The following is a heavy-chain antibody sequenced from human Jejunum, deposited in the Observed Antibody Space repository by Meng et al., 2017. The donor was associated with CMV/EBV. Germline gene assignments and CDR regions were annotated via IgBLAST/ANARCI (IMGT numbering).Heavy chain of an antibody. D-gene: IGHD3-10*01. CDR3: ARGLTGPEYYYNAMDV. V-gene: IGHV4-39*07. CDR2: FYFSGDA. Sequence: ISSGSTYWGWILQPPGKRLEWIGSFYFSGDAYYNPSLKSRVTISLDTSKNQVSLKVTSVTAADTAVYYCARGLTGPEYYYNAMDVWGQGTTVTVSS. J-gene: IGHJ6*02. CDR1: ISSGSTY.